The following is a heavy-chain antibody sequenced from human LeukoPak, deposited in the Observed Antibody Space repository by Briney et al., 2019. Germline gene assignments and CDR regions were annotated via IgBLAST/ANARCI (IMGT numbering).Heavy chain of an antibody. J-gene: IGHJ4*02. CDR1: GFTFTNYA. V-gene: IGHV3-23*01. CDR2: MSGRGVST. D-gene: IGHD2-15*01. CDR3: AKDCNGGNCYIDY. Sequence: GGSLRLSCAASGFTFTNYAMSWVRQAPGKGLEWVSGMSGRGVSTYYADSVKGRFTISSDDSKNTLYLQMNSLRAEDTAIYYCAKDCNGGNCYIDYWGQGTLVTVAS.